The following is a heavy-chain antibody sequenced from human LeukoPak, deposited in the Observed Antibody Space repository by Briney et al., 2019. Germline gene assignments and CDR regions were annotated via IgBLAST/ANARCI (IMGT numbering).Heavy chain of an antibody. CDR2: INQDGSEE. Sequence: GGSLRLSCAASGFTFSHYWMTWVRQAPGKGLEWVSQINQDGSEEYYMDSVKARFTISRDNAKNSVFLQMNSLRAEDTAVYYCVRDGGVSGYDLHDYWGQGTLVIVSS. D-gene: IGHD5-12*01. CDR1: GFTFSHYW. J-gene: IGHJ4*02. V-gene: IGHV3-7*01. CDR3: VRDGGVSGYDLHDY.